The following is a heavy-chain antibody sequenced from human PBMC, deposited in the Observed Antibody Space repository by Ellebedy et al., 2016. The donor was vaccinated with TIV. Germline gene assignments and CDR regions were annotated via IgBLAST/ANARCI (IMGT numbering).Heavy chain of an antibody. J-gene: IGHJ6*02. D-gene: IGHD2-2*01. V-gene: IGHV1-69*04. CDR2: IIPILSIT. CDR1: GGTFSSYA. CDR3: ARAETDKIPVHHYYGMDV. Sequence: ASVKVSCKASGGTFSSYAFTWVRQAPGQGLEWMGRIIPILSITNYAQKFQGRVTITADRSTSTAYMELSGRTSDDPAVYYCARAETDKIPVHHYYGMDVWGQGTTVTVSS.